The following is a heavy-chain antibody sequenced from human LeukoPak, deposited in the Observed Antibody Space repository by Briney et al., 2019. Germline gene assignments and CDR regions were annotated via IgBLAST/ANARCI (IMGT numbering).Heavy chain of an antibody. Sequence: GGSLRLSCAASGFSVSSSFMSWVRQAPGKGLEWVSVIYSIGSTFYADSVKGRFTISRDNSKNTLYLHMNSLRAEDTAMFYCARRDTSGWLPDYWGQGTLVTVSS. V-gene: IGHV3-53*01. CDR2: IYSIGST. CDR3: ARRDTSGWLPDY. J-gene: IGHJ4*02. CDR1: GFSVSSSF. D-gene: IGHD6-19*01.